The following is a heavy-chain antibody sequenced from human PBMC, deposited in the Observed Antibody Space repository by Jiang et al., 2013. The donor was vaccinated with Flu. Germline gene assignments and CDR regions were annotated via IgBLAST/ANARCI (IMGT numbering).Heavy chain of an antibody. CDR3: ARVVGNWFDP. J-gene: IGHJ5*02. CDR1: GYSISSGYY. V-gene: IGHV4-38-2*01. D-gene: IGHD1-26*01. Sequence: GSGLVKPSETLSLTCAVSGYSISSGYYWGWIRQPPGKGLEWIGNIYHGGNTYFNPSLKSRITISVDTSKNRFSLKLSSVTAADTAVYYCARVVGNWFDPWGQGTLVTVSS. CDR2: IYHGGNT.